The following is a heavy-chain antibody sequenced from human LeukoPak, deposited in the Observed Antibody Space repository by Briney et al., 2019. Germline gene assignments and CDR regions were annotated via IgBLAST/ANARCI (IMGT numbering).Heavy chain of an antibody. Sequence: GGSLRLSWAASGFTFSSYAMSWVRQAPGKGLEWVSAISGSGGSTYYADSVKGRFTISRDNSKNTLYLQMNSLRAEDTAVYYCAKDPSYYYDSSASPFDYWGQGTLVTVSS. CDR3: AKDPSYYYDSSASPFDY. V-gene: IGHV3-23*01. J-gene: IGHJ4*02. D-gene: IGHD3-22*01. CDR2: ISGSGGST. CDR1: GFTFSSYA.